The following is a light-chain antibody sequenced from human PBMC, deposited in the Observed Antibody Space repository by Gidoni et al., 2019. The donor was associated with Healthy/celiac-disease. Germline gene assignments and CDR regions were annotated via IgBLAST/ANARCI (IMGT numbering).Light chain of an antibody. CDR1: QSISSY. Sequence: DIVLTPSPATLSLSPRERATLSCRASQSISSYLAWYQQKPGQAPRLLIYGASNRATGIPARLSGSGSGTDFTLTISSLEPEDFAVYYCQQRTNWPLTFGGGTRVEIK. J-gene: IGKJ4*01. CDR3: QQRTNWPLT. CDR2: GAS. V-gene: IGKV3-11*01.